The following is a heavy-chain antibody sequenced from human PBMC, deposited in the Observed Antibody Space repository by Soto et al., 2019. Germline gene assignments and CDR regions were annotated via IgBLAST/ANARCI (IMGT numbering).Heavy chain of an antibody. D-gene: IGHD2-21*02. Sequence: PGGSLRLSCAASGFTFGDYAMHWVRQAPGKGLEWVSVICYDGSNIGYADSVKGRFTISRDNSKNTLYLQMNSLRAEDTAVYYCVLGRVVVTAPPGDYWGQGTLVTVSS. CDR3: VLGRVVVTAPPGDY. V-gene: IGHV3-30*03. CDR2: ICYDGSNI. CDR1: GFTFGDYA. J-gene: IGHJ4*02.